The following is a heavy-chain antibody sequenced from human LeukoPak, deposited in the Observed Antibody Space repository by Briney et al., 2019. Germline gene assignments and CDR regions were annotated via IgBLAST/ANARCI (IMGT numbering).Heavy chain of an antibody. V-gene: IGHV3-48*01. D-gene: IGHD2-15*01. Sequence: GGSLRLSCAASGFTFSTYSMNWVRQAPGKGLEWVSYISTSSNTIYYADSVKGRFTISRDNAKNSLLQMNSLRAEDTAVYYCARGDCSGGSCYLSLTTIDYWGQGTLVTVSS. CDR3: ARGDCSGGSCYLSLTTIDY. J-gene: IGHJ4*02. CDR1: GFTFSTYS. CDR2: ISTSSNTI.